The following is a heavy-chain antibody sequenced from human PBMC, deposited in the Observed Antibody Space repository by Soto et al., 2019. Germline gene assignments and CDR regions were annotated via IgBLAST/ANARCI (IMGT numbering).Heavy chain of an antibody. Sequence: GGSLRLSCAASGFTFIDYEMNWVRQAPGKGLEWLSYISSSGRSMHYADSVRGRFTISRDNAKNSLYLEMNSLRAEDTAIYYCVRAGVMGGLFPYWGHGTVVTVSS. CDR1: GFTFIDYE. CDR3: VRAGVMGGLFPY. J-gene: IGHJ4*01. CDR2: ISSSGRSM. V-gene: IGHV3-48*03. D-gene: IGHD1-26*01.